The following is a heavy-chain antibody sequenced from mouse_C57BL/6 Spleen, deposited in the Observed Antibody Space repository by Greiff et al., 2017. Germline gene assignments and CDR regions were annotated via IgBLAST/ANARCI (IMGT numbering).Heavy chain of an antibody. J-gene: IGHJ1*03. Sequence: EVQLVESGPGLVKPSQSLSLTCSVTGYSITSGYYWNWIRQFPGNKLEWMGYIRYDGSNNYNPSLKNRISITRDTSKNQFFLKFNSVTTEDTATYYCAREGYYGSSYFDVWGTGTTVTVSS. CDR2: IRYDGSN. D-gene: IGHD1-1*01. CDR1: GYSITSGYY. V-gene: IGHV3-6*01. CDR3: AREGYYGSSYFDV.